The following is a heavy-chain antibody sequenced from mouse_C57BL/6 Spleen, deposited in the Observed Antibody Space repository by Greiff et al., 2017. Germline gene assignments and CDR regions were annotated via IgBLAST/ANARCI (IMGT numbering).Heavy chain of an antibody. Sequence: VQLQESGAELAKPGASVKLSCKASGYTFTSYWMHWVKQRPGQGLEWIGYINPSSGYTKYNQKFKDKATLTADKSSSTAHMQLISLTYEDSAVYYCAYYGSIDYAMDYWGQGTTVTVSS. V-gene: IGHV1-7*01. CDR3: AYYGSIDYAMDY. CDR2: INPSSGYT. D-gene: IGHD1-1*01. CDR1: GYTFTSYW. J-gene: IGHJ4*01.